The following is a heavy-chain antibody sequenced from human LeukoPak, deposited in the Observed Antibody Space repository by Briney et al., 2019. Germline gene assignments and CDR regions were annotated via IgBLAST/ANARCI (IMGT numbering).Heavy chain of an antibody. Sequence: SEALSLTCTVSGGSISSYYWSWIRQPPGKGLEWIGYIYYSGSTNYNPSLKSRVTISVDTSKNQFSLKPSSVTAADTAVYYCARDRQQLVTWGQGTLVTVSS. CDR2: IYYSGST. V-gene: IGHV4-59*01. CDR1: GGSISSYY. D-gene: IGHD6-13*01. CDR3: ARDRQQLVT. J-gene: IGHJ5*02.